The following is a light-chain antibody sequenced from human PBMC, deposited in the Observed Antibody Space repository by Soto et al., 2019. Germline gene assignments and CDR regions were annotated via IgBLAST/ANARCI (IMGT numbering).Light chain of an antibody. Sequence: EIVMTQSPATLSVSPGEGATLSCRASQSFSSKLAWYQQKPGQAPRLLIYDTSNRATGVPARFSGSGSGTDFTLTISSLEPEDCAIYYCQQRQYWPPITFGQGTRLEIK. CDR2: DTS. V-gene: IGKV3-11*01. J-gene: IGKJ5*01. CDR1: QSFSSK. CDR3: QQRQYWPPIT.